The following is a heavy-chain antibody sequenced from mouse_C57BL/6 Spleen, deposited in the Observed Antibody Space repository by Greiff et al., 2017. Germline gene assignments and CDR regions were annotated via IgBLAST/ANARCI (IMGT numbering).Heavy chain of an antibody. CDR1: GYAFSSSW. Sequence: VQLQQSGPELVKPGASVKISCKASGYAFSSSWMNWVKQRPGKGLEWIGRIYPGDGDTNYNGKFKGKATLTADNSFSTAYMQFSSLTSEDSAGYCWARYDDDPFAYWGQGTLVTVSA. D-gene: IGHD2-4*01. CDR2: IYPGDGDT. V-gene: IGHV1-82*01. CDR3: ARYDDDPFAY. J-gene: IGHJ3*01.